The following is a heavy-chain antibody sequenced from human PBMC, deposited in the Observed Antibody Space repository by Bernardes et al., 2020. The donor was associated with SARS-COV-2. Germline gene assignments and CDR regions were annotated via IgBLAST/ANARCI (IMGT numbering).Heavy chain of an antibody. J-gene: IGHJ5*02. V-gene: IGHV3-9*01. CDR1: GFSFDDHA. CDR2: ISWRSGSI. CDR3: VKGITTVTRSSGWLDP. D-gene: IGHD4-17*01. Sequence: GGSLRLSCAASGFSFDDHAMHWVRQAPGKGLEWVSGISWRSGSIGYADSVRGRFTISRDNAKNSLYLQMNSLRVGDTALYYCVKGITTVTRSSGWLDPWGEGPLVTVSS.